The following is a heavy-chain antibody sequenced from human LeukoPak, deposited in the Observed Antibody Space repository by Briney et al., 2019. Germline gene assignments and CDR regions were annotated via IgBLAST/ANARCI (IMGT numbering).Heavy chain of an antibody. Sequence: ASVKVSCKASGYTFTTYGISWVRQAPGQGLEWLGWINPNSGGTNYAQKFQGRVTMTRDMSISTAYMELSRLRSDDTAVYYCARESYYYDSSGYPGYYFGYWGQGTLVTVSS. CDR2: INPNSGGT. CDR1: GYTFTTYG. J-gene: IGHJ4*02. CDR3: ARESYYYDSSGYPGYYFGY. D-gene: IGHD3-22*01. V-gene: IGHV1-2*02.